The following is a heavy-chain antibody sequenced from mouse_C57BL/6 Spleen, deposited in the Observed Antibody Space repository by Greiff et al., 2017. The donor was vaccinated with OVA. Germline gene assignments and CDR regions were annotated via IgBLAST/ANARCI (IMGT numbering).Heavy chain of an antibody. V-gene: IGHV1-76*01. J-gene: IGHJ2*01. Sequence: QVQLKQSGAELVRPGASVKLSCKASGYTFTDYYINWVKQRPGQGLEWIARIYPGSGNTYYNEKFKGKATLTAEKSSSTAYMQLSSLTSEDSAVYFCARGDYGSLYFDYWGQGTTLTVSS. CDR3: ARGDYGSLYFDY. CDR1: GYTFTDYY. D-gene: IGHD1-1*01. CDR2: IYPGSGNT.